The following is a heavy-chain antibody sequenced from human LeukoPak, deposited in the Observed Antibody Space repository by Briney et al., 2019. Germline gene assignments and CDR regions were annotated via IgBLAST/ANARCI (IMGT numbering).Heavy chain of an antibody. CDR1: GGSISSSGYY. CDR2: MYYSGST. Sequence: TASETMSLTCTVSGGSISSSGYYWGWIRQPPGKGLEWIGSMYYSGSTYYNPSLKSRVTISGDTSKNQFSLKLSSVTAADTAVYYCARRSPLVGSCSSTSCPFDFWGQGTLVTVSS. D-gene: IGHD2-2*01. J-gene: IGHJ4*02. CDR3: ARRSPLVGSCSSTSCPFDF. V-gene: IGHV4-39*01.